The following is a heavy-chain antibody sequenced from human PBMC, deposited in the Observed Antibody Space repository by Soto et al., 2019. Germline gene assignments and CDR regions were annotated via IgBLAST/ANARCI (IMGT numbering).Heavy chain of an antibody. D-gene: IGHD1-1*01. CDR3: ARESGGTGLDV. CDR1: GFTFSAFE. Sequence: EVQLVESGGGLVQPGGSLRLSCAASGFTFSAFEMNWVRQAPGKGLEWLSYIYNSGSTMTYADSVKGRFAISRDNAKNSLYLDMYSLRAEDTAVYYCARESGGTGLDVWGQGITVTVSS. CDR2: IYNSGSTM. J-gene: IGHJ6*02. V-gene: IGHV3-48*03.